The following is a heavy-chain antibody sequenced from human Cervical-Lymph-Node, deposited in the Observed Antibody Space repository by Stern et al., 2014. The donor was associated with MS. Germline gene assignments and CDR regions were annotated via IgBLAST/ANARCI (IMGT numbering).Heavy chain of an antibody. CDR2: ISAYNGNA. CDR3: ARGLLGSENAFDI. CDR1: GYTFTSYG. J-gene: IGHJ3*02. V-gene: IGHV1-18*01. Sequence: QVQLVQSGAEVKQPGASVKVSCKASGYTFTSYGITWVRQAPGQGLAWMGLISAYNGNANDAQKLQGRVTMTTDTSKSTAYMEQRSLRSDDTAVYFCARGLLGSENAFDIWGQGTMVTVSS. D-gene: IGHD2-15*01.